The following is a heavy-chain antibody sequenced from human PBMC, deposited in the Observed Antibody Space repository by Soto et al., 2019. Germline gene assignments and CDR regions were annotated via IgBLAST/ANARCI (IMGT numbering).Heavy chain of an antibody. CDR3: AHSTVVVVASGGRAAFEI. V-gene: IGHV2-5*02. CDR2: IYWDDDK. J-gene: IGHJ3*02. D-gene: IGHD2-15*01. CDR1: GFSLSTSGVG. Sequence: SGPTLVNPTQTLTLTCTFSGFSLSTSGVGVGWIRQPPGKALEWLALIYWDDDKRYSPSLKSRLTITKDTSKNQVVLTMTNMDPVDTATYYCAHSTVVVVASGGRAAFEIWGQGTMVTVSS.